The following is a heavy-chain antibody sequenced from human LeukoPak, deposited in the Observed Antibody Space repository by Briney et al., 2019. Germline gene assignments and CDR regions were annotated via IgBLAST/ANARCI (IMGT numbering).Heavy chain of an antibody. CDR2: INHSGST. V-gene: IGHV4-34*01. CDR3: ARRSDYDILTGYSNSRFDP. J-gene: IGHJ5*02. CDR1: GESFSGYY. D-gene: IGHD3-9*01. Sequence: SETLSLTCAVYGESFSGYYWSWIRQPPGKGLEWIGEINHSGSTNNNPTLKSRVTISVDTSKNQFSLKLSSVTAADTAVYYCARRSDYDILTGYSNSRFDPWGQGTLVTVS.